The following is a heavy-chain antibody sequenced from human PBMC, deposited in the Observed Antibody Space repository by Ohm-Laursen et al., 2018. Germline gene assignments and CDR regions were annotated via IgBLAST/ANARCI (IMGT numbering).Heavy chain of an antibody. V-gene: IGHV3-30*18. Sequence: SLRLSCTASGFTFSSYGMHWVRQAPGKGLEWVAVISYDGSNKYYADSVKGRFTISRDNSKNTLYLQMNSLRAEDTAVYYCAKALGYDSSGYDAFDIWGQGTMVTVSS. CDR2: ISYDGSNK. CDR3: AKALGYDSSGYDAFDI. CDR1: GFTFSSYG. J-gene: IGHJ3*02. D-gene: IGHD3-22*01.